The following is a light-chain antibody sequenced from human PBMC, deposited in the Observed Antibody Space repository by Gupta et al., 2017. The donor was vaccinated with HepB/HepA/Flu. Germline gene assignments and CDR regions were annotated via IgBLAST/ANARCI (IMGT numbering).Light chain of an antibody. J-gene: IGLJ2*01. Sequence: QSVLPPSTSVSGTPGLRVPLSCSGRSSNGGSNNVNWYQQHPGTAPKLLIYYDDERPSGVPDRISGSKSGTSASLAISGLQPEDEADYYCAACDTSRNVVVFGGGTKLTVL. CDR2: YDD. CDR1: SSNGGSNN. CDR3: AACDTSRNVVV. V-gene: IGLV1-44*01.